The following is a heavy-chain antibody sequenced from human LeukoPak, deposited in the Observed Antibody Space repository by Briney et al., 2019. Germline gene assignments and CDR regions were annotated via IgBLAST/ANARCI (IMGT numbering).Heavy chain of an antibody. J-gene: IGHJ6*03. Sequence: ASVKVSCKASGYTFTSYGISWVRQAPGQGLEWMGWISAYNGNTNYAQKLQGRVTMTTDTSTSTAYMELRSLRSDDTAVYYCARIIFDSSGYYSNYYYYMDVWGKGTTVTVSS. CDR2: ISAYNGNT. CDR3: ARIIFDSSGYYSNYYYYMDV. CDR1: GYTFTSYG. D-gene: IGHD3-22*01. V-gene: IGHV1-18*01.